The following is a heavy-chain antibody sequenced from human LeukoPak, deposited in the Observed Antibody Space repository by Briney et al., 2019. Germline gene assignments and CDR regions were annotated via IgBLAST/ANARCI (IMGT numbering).Heavy chain of an antibody. CDR2: INHSGST. J-gene: IGHJ4*02. Sequence: PSETLSLTCAVYGGSFSGYYWSWIRQPPGKGLEWIGEINHSGSTNYNPSLKSRVTISVDTSKNQFSLELSSVTAADMAVYYCASELPRFYYDSSGLTLWGQGTLVTVSS. CDR1: GGSFSGYY. D-gene: IGHD3-22*01. V-gene: IGHV4-34*01. CDR3: ASELPRFYYDSSGLTL.